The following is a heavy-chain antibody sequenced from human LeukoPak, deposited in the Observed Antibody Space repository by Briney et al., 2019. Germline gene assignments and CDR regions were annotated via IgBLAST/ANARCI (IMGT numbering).Heavy chain of an antibody. CDR1: GFTFSSYS. CDR2: TTTSGTYQ. V-gene: IGHV3-21*04. D-gene: IGHD2/OR15-2a*01. J-gene: IGHJ6*02. CDR3: ARAEYCYYCGMDV. Sequence: PGGSLRLSCAASGFTFSSYSMNWVRQAPGKGLEWVASTTTSGTYQYYADSLKGRFTISRDNAKNSLYLQMNSLGAEDTAVYYCARAEYCYYCGMDVWGQGTTVIVSS.